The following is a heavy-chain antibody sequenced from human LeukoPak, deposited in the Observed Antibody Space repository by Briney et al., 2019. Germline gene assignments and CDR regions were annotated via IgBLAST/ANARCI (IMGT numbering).Heavy chain of an antibody. D-gene: IGHD3-10*01. V-gene: IGHV3-9*01. CDR2: ISWNSGSI. CDR1: GFTFDDYA. J-gene: IGHJ6*02. Sequence: GRSLRLSCAASGFTFDDYAMHWVRRAPGKGLEWVSGISWNSGSIGYADSVKGRFTISRDNAKNSLYLQMNSLRAEDTALYYCAKDRSYGSGSYRYYSMDVWGQGTTVTVSS. CDR3: AKDRSYGSGSYRYYSMDV.